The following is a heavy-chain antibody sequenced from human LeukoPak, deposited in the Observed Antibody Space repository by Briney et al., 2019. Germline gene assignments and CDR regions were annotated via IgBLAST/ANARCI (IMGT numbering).Heavy chain of an antibody. J-gene: IGHJ6*02. D-gene: IGHD2-2*01. Sequence: SVKVSCKASGGTFSSYAISWVRQAPGQGLEWVGGIIPIFGTANYAQKFQGRVTITADESTSTAYMELSSLRSEDTAVYYCARGNIVEVPAAKDLYYYYGMDVWGQGTTVTVSS. V-gene: IGHV1-69*13. CDR1: GGTFSSYA. CDR2: IIPIFGTA. CDR3: ARGNIVEVPAAKDLYYYYGMDV.